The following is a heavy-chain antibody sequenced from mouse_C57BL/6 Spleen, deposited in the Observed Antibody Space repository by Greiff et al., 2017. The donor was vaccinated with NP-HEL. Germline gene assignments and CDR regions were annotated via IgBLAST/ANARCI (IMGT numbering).Heavy chain of an antibody. V-gene: IGHV5-17*01. CDR3: ARGGYYGYAMDY. CDR1: GFTFSDYG. CDR2: ISSGSSTI. Sequence: EVKLMESGGGLVKPGGSLKLSCAASGFTFSDYGMHWVRQAPEKGLEWVAYISSGSSTIYYADTVKGRFTISRDNAKNTLFLQMTSLRSEDTAMYYCARGGYYGYAMDYWGQGTSVTVSS. D-gene: IGHD1-1*01. J-gene: IGHJ4*01.